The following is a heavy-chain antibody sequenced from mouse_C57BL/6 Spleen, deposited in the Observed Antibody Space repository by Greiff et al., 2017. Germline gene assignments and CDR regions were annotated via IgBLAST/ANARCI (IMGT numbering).Heavy chain of an antibody. CDR1: GYTFTSYW. J-gene: IGHJ4*01. D-gene: IGHD2-4*01. V-gene: IGHV1-64*01. CDR3: ARVIYYDPSYAMDY. Sequence: QVQLQQPGAELVKPGASVKLSCKASGYTFTSYWMHWVKPRPGQGLEWLGMIHPNSGSTNYNEKFKSKATLTVDKSSSTAYMQLSSLTSEDSAVYYCARVIYYDPSYAMDYWGQGTSVTVSS. CDR2: IHPNSGST.